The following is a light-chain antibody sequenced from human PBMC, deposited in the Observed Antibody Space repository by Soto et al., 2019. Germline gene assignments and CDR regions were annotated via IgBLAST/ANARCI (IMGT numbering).Light chain of an antibody. V-gene: IGKV3-11*01. J-gene: IGKJ5*01. Sequence: EMVLTRSPGSRSLSPVGRATLSFMASQSVSSSYLSWYQQKPGQAPRLVIYGASNRATGIPARFSGSGSGTDFTLTISSLEPEDFAVYYCQQRSDWPITFGQGTRLEIK. CDR1: QSVSSSY. CDR2: GAS. CDR3: QQRSDWPIT.